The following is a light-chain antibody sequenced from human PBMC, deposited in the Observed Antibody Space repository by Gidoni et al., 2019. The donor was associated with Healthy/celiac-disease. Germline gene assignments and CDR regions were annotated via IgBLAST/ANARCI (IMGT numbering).Light chain of an antibody. Sequence: QSALTQPRSVSGSPGRSVTISCTGTSSDVGGYNYVSWYQQHPGKAPKLMIYDVGKRPSGVPDRFSGSKSGNTASLTISGLQAEDEADYYCCSYAGSYPVVFGGGTKLTVL. CDR3: CSYAGSYPVV. CDR2: DVG. J-gene: IGLJ2*01. V-gene: IGLV2-11*01. CDR1: SSDVGGYNY.